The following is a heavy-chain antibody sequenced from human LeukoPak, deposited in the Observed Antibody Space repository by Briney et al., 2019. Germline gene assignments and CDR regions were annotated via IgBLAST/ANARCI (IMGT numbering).Heavy chain of an antibody. CDR3: AKAIHSSSSGVVDY. J-gene: IGHJ4*02. V-gene: IGHV3-30*02. Sequence: PGGSLRLSXAASGFTFSNYAMHWVRQAPGKGLEWVTFIRYDGSNKYYAESVKGRFTISRDNSKNTLYLQMSSLRAEDTAVYYCAKAIHSSSSGVVDYWGQGTLATVSS. CDR1: GFTFSNYA. D-gene: IGHD6-6*01. CDR2: IRYDGSNK.